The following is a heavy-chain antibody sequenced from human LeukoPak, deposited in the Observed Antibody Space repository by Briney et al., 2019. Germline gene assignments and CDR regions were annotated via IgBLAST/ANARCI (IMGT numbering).Heavy chain of an antibody. J-gene: IGHJ4*02. D-gene: IGHD6-13*01. V-gene: IGHV1-18*01. CDR1: GYTFISYG. CDR2: INTYNGNT. Sequence: ASVKVSCKASGYTFISYGISWVRQAPGQGLEWMGWINTYNGNTKYAQKFQGRVTMTTDTSTSTTYMELRSLRSDDTAVYYCARDLRSSYPGRYWGQGTLVTVSS. CDR3: ARDLRSSYPGRY.